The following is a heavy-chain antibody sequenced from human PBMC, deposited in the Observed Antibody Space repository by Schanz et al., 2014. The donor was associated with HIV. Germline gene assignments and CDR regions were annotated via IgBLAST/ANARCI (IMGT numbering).Heavy chain of an antibody. CDR2: IYQSGGT. CDR3: ARGTDDFPPDS. V-gene: IGHV4-34*01. D-gene: IGHD3-3*01. Sequence: QVQLQQWGAGLLKPSETLTLTCVVYGGSFSGHYWSWIRQPPGKGLEWIGEIYQSGGTDYSPSFKSRITISVDPSKNQVSLNLRSVTAADTAVYYCARGTDDFPPDSWGQGTQVIVSS. CDR1: GGSFSGHY. J-gene: IGHJ4*02.